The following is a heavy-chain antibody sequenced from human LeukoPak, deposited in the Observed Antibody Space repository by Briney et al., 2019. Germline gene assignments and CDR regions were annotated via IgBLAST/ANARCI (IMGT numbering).Heavy chain of an antibody. D-gene: IGHD3-10*01. CDR2: ISPFNGKT. J-gene: IGHJ4*02. CDR3: ARGGSGSYFDY. V-gene: IGHV1-18*01. Sequence: ASVKVSCTASGYTFINQAISWVRQAPGQGLEWMGWISPFNGKTDYAQTFQGRLTMTTDASTSTVRMELRSLRSADTAIYYCARGGSGSYFDYWGQGTLVAVSS. CDR1: GYTFINQA.